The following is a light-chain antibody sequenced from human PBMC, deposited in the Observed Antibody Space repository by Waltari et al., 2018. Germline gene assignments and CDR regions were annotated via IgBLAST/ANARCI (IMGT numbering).Light chain of an antibody. Sequence: HAGLTQPPSVSEGLRQTATLPCTGSINTVGNEGPTSLQQTQGHPPKLLSSRNNNRPSGISDRFSASRSANPASLTITGLQPEDEADYYCAAWDTSLSAWVFGGGTKLTVL. CDR1: INTVGNEG. V-gene: IGLV10-54*04. J-gene: IGLJ3*02. CDR3: AAWDTSLSAWV. CDR2: RNN.